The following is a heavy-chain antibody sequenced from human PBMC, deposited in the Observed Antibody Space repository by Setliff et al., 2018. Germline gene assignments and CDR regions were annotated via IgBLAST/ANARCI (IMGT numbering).Heavy chain of an antibody. V-gene: IGHV4-34*01. D-gene: IGHD3-16*02. CDR1: GGSFSGYY. Sequence: KTSETLSLTCAVYGGSFSGYYWSWIRQPPGKGLEWMGEINHSGSTNYNPSLKSRVTISVDTSKNQFSLKLSSVTAADTAVYYCARDLYDYVWGTYRYHDAFDVWGQGTMVTVSS. J-gene: IGHJ3*01. CDR2: INHSGST. CDR3: ARDLYDYVWGTYRYHDAFDV.